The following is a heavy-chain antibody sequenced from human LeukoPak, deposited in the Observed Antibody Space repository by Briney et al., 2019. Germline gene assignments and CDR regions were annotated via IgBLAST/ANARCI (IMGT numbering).Heavy chain of an antibody. J-gene: IGHJ4*02. CDR2: ISGSGGST. Sequence: GGSLRLSCAASGFTFSSYAMSWVRQAPGKGLEWVSAISGSGGSTYYADSVKGRFTISRDNSKNTLYLPMNSLIAEDTAVYYCAKRDIAAAGPFDYWAREPWSPSPQ. V-gene: IGHV3-23*01. CDR3: AKRDIAAAGPFDY. CDR1: GFTFSSYA. D-gene: IGHD6-13*01.